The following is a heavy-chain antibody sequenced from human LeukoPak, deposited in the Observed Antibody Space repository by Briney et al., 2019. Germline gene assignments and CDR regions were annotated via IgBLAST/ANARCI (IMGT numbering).Heavy chain of an antibody. CDR1: GFIFNNYY. CDR2: ISGSGGST. Sequence: GGSLRLSCAASGFIFNNYYMSWVRQAPGKGLEWVSAISGSGGSTYYADSVKGRFTISRDNSKNTLYLQMNSLRAEDTAVYYCARLIKYSSGWYYNWFDPWGQGTLVTVSS. J-gene: IGHJ5*02. D-gene: IGHD6-19*01. V-gene: IGHV3-23*01. CDR3: ARLIKYSSGWYYNWFDP.